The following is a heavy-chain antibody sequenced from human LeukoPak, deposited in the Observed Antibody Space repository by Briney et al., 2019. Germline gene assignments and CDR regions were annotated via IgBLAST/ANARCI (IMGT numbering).Heavy chain of an antibody. CDR1: GGFISRNSFY. Sequence: SETLSLTCTVSGGFISRNSFYWGWIRQPPGKGLEWIGSIYYSGTTYYNPSLKSRVTISVDTSKNQFSLKLSSVTAADTAVYYCARDRGAAESKEFDYWGQGTLVTVSS. J-gene: IGHJ4*02. CDR2: IYYSGTT. CDR3: ARDRGAAESKEFDY. D-gene: IGHD6-25*01. V-gene: IGHV4-39*07.